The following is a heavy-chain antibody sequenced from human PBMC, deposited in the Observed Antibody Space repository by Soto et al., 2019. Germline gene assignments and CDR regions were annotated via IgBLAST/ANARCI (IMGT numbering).Heavy chain of an antibody. CDR1: GYTFINQY. V-gene: IGHV1-46*01. J-gene: IGHJ6*02. CDR3: ARGGGYYYHGMDV. CDR2: INPSGGTT. Sequence: GASVKVSCKASGYTFINQYIHWVRQAPGQGPEWMGIINPSGGTTSYAQKFQGRVTMTTDTSTSTVYMDLSSLRSEDTAVYYCARGGGYYYHGMDVWGQGTTVTVSS.